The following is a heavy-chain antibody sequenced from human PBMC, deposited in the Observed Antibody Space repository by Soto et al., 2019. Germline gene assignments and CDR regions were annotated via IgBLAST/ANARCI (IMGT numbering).Heavy chain of an antibody. J-gene: IGHJ4*02. CDR3: ARDLGAIVVVAATPFDY. Sequence: GGSLRLSCAASGFTFSSYWMSWVRQAPGKGLEWVANIKQDGSEKYYVDSVKGRFTISRDNAKNSLYLQMNSLRAEDTAVYYCARDLGAIVVVAATPFDYWGQGTLVTVSS. CDR1: GFTFSSYW. CDR2: IKQDGSEK. D-gene: IGHD2-15*01. V-gene: IGHV3-7*05.